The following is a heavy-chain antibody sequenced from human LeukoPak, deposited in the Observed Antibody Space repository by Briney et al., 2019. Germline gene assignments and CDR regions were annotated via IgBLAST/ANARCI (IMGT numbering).Heavy chain of an antibody. J-gene: IGHJ4*02. CDR2: ISTSSGYI. D-gene: IGHD3-22*01. Sequence: GGCLRLSCAASGFTFSSYSMNWVRQAPGKGLEWVSSISTSSGYIYYADSVKGRFTISRDNAKNSLYLQMNSLRAEDTAVYYCARVGPTYYFDSSDYPHDYWGQGTLVTVSS. CDR3: ARVGPTYYFDSSDYPHDY. V-gene: IGHV3-21*01. CDR1: GFTFSSYS.